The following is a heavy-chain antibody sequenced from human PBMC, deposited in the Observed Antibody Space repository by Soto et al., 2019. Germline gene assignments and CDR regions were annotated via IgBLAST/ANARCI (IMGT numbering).Heavy chain of an antibody. CDR1: GAYISDFS. D-gene: IGHD1-7*01. J-gene: IGHJ4*03. CDR2: ITVRGNT. Sequence: QVQQQESGPGLVKPSDTLSLTCRVSGAYISDFSWSWIRQPAGQGLEWIGRITVRGNTQKNPSSKSRVTMPLDTTMNHFSLNLRSATAADTALYYCERETGQNWTYDAPWGPGTLVTVSS. V-gene: IGHV4-4*07. CDR3: ERETGQNWTYDAP.